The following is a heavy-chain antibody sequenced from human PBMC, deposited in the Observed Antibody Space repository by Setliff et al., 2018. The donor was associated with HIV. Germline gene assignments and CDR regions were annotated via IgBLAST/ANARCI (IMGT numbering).Heavy chain of an antibody. V-gene: IGHV4-39*01. CDR2: IYYSGST. Sequence: SETLSLTCTVSGGSISSSSYYWGWIRQPPGKGLEWIGSIYYSGSTYYNASLRSRVTMSVDTSKNQFSLKLSSVTAADTAVYYCARHKILPPYYFDYWGQGTLVTVSS. CDR3: ARHKILPPYYFDY. CDR1: GGSISSSSYY. J-gene: IGHJ4*02.